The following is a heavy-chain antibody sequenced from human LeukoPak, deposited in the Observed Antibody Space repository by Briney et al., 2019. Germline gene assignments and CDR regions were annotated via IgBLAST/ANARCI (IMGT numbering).Heavy chain of an antibody. CDR2: IIPIFGTA. CDR3: ARANSGVLRFLEWLPHRSSYNWFDP. V-gene: IGHV1-69*13. D-gene: IGHD3-3*01. J-gene: IGHJ5*02. CDR1: GGTFSSYA. Sequence: ASVKVSCKASGGTFSSYAISWVRQAPGQGLEWMGGIIPIFGTANYAQKFQGRVTITADESTSTAYMELSSLRSEDTAVYYCARANSGVLRFLEWLPHRSSYNWFDPWGQGTLVTVSS.